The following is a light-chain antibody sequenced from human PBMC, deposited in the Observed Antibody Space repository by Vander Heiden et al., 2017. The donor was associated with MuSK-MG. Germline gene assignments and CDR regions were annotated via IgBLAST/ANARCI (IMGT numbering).Light chain of an antibody. CDR1: SPNIGAGYA. CDR2: GSN. Sequence: QSVLTQPPSVSGAPGQRVTISCTWSSPNIGAGYASHWYEPLTGTAPKLLICGSNNRPSGVPDRFSGSKSGTSASLAISGLQAEDEADYYCQSYDSSLRDSVFGGGTKLTVL. CDR3: QSYDSSLRDSV. V-gene: IGLV1-40*01. J-gene: IGLJ2*01.